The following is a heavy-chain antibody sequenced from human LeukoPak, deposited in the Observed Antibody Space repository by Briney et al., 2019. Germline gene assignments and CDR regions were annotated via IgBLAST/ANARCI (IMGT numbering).Heavy chain of an antibody. CDR1: GFTFSSYA. J-gene: IGHJ3*02. CDR2: ISCDGSNK. CDR3: ARVGYYGSSGYLDAFDI. V-gene: IGHV3-30-3*01. D-gene: IGHD3-22*01. Sequence: GRSLRLSCAASGFTFSSYAMHWVRQAPGKGLEWVAVISCDGSNKYYADSVKGRFTISRDNSKNTLYLQMNSLRAEDTAVYYCARVGYYGSSGYLDAFDIWGQGTMVTVSS.